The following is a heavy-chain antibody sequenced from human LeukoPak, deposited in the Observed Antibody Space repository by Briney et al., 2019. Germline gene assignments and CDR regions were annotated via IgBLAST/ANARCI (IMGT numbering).Heavy chain of an antibody. V-gene: IGHV3-21*04. Sequence: GGSLRLSCAASGFTFSSYSMNWVRQAPGKGLEWVSSISSSSYIYYADSVKGRFTISRDNAKNSLYLQMNSLRSEDTAVYYCARTYYDFWSGYYNGAFDIWGQGTMVTVSS. D-gene: IGHD3-3*01. CDR3: ARTYYDFWSGYYNGAFDI. CDR1: GFTFSSYS. J-gene: IGHJ3*02. CDR2: ISSSSYI.